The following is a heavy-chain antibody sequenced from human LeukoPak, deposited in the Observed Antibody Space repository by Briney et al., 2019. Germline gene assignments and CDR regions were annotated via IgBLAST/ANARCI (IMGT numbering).Heavy chain of an antibody. V-gene: IGHV3-66*01. Sequence: GGSLRLSCAASGFTVSSNYMTWVRRAPGKGLEWVSVIYSGGSTYYADSVKGRFTISRDNSKNTLYLQMNSLRAEDTAVYYCARETGLYYFDYWGQGTLVTVSS. CDR3: ARETGLYYFDY. J-gene: IGHJ4*02. CDR2: IYSGGST. CDR1: GFTVSSNY.